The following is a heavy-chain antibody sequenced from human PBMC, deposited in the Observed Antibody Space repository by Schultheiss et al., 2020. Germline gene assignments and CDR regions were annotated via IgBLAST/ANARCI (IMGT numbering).Heavy chain of an antibody. V-gene: IGHV3-30*03. CDR3: AINPDYYGSGRKFDY. J-gene: IGHJ4*02. Sequence: GGSLRLSCAASGFTFSSYSINWVRQAPGKGLEWVAVISYDGSNKYNADSVKGRFTISRDNAKNSLYLQMNSLRAEDTAVYYCAINPDYYGSGRKFDYWGQGTLVTVSS. CDR1: GFTFSSYS. D-gene: IGHD3-10*01. CDR2: ISYDGSNK.